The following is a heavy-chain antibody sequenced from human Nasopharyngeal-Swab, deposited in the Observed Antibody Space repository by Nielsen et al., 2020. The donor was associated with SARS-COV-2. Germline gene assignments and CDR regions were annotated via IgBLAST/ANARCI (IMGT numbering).Heavy chain of an antibody. CDR3: ARGPTYYYDSSERGFDY. CDR2: IYYSGST. J-gene: IGHJ4*02. CDR1: GGSISSYY. D-gene: IGHD3-22*01. Sequence: SETLSLTCTASGGSISSYYWSWIRQPPGKGLEWIGYIYYSGSTNYNPSLKSRVTISVDTSKNQFSLKLSSVTAADTAVYYCARGPTYYYDSSERGFDYWGQGTLVTVSS. V-gene: IGHV4-59*01.